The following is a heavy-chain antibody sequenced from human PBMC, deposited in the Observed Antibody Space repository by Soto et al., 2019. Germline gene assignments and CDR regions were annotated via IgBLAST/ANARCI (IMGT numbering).Heavy chain of an antibody. J-gene: IGHJ6*02. Sequence: QLQLQASGPGLVKPSETLSLTCTVSGGSISSSSYYWGWIRQPPGKGLEWIGRIYYSGSTSSNPSLKSRVTISVDTSKNQFSLKLSSVTAADTAVYYCARHFDTVVTPNGMDVWGQGTTVTVSS. V-gene: IGHV4-39*01. CDR2: IYYSGST. D-gene: IGHD2-21*02. CDR3: ARHFDTVVTPNGMDV. CDR1: GGSISSSSYY.